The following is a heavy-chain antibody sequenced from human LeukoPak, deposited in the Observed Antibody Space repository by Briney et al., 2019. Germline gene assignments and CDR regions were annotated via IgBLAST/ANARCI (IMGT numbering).Heavy chain of an antibody. J-gene: IGHJ6*02. V-gene: IGHV1-24*01. Sequence: GASVKVSCKVSGYTLTELSMHWVRQAPGKGLEWMGGFDPEDGETIYAQKFQGRVTLTTDTSTSTAYMELRGLRSDDTAVYFCARMYYFGMDVWGQGTTVTVSS. D-gene: IGHD2/OR15-2a*01. CDR3: ARMYYFGMDV. CDR2: FDPEDGET. CDR1: GYTLTELS.